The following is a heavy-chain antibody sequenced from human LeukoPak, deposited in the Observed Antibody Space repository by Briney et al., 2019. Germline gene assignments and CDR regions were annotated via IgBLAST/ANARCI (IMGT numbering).Heavy chain of an antibody. CDR3: AKGPGGGNWFDP. CDR1: GFTFSSYG. V-gene: IGHV3-30*18. D-gene: IGHD3-16*01. J-gene: IGHJ5*02. CDR2: ISYDGSNI. Sequence: GRSLRLSCAASGFTFSSYGMHWVRQAPGKGLEWVAVISYDGSNIYYADSVKGRFTISRDNSKNTLYLQMNSLRAEDTAVYYCAKGPGGGNWFDPWGQGTLVTVSS.